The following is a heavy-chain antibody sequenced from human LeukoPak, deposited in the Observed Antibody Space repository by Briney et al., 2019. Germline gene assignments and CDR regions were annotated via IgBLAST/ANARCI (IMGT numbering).Heavy chain of an antibody. CDR1: GFTFSGYW. CDR3: SRDAPGAAAEKDY. D-gene: IGHD6-13*01. V-gene: IGHV3-74*01. J-gene: IGHJ4*02. Sequence: PGCSLTLSCPASGFTFSGYWMHWLRQAPGKALVWLSRISSDGLSTSYAVSVKGRFTIYSVNAKDTVYLQLKCLISEDRAEDYLSRDAPGAAAEKDYWGQGNLVTVSA. CDR2: ISSDGLST.